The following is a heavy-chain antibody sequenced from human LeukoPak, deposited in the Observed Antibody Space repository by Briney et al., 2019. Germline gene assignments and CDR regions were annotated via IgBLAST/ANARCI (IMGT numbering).Heavy chain of an antibody. CDR3: ARMTGILTGYYPDAFDI. D-gene: IGHD3-9*01. J-gene: IGHJ3*02. V-gene: IGHV4-59*01. CDR2: IYYSGST. CDR1: GGSISSYC. Sequence: PSETLSLTCTVSGGSISSYCWSWIRQPPGKGLEWIGYIYYSGSTNYNPSLKSRVTISVDTSKNQFSLKLSSVTAADTAVYYCARMTGILTGYYPDAFDIWGQGTMVTVSS.